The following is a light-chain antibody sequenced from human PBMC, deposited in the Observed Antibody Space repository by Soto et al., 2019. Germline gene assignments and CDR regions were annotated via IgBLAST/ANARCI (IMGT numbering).Light chain of an antibody. CDR2: GTS. V-gene: IGKV3-20*01. CDR3: QQYGSSQT. CDR1: QSFSSNY. Sequence: EIVLTQSPGTLSLSPGERATLSCRASQSFSSNYLAWYQQKPGQAPRLLIYGTSSRATGIPDRFSGSGSGTDFTLTISRLEPEDFAVYYCQQYGSSQTFGQGTKVDIK. J-gene: IGKJ1*01.